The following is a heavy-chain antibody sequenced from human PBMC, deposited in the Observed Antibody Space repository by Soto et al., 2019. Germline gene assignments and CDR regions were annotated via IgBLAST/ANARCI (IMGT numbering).Heavy chain of an antibody. D-gene: IGHD3-10*01. CDR1: GGSISSSGYS. CDR2: IYYSGNT. CDR3: ARHLWRVGGPKWFDL. V-gene: IGHV4-39*01. J-gene: IGHJ5*02. Sequence: PSETLSLTCIISGGSISSSGYSWGWIRQPPGKGLEWIGTIYYSGNTHYNASLKSRVSISVDTSKNHFSLKLTSVSAADTSVYYCARHLWRVGGPKWFDLWGQGTLVTVSS.